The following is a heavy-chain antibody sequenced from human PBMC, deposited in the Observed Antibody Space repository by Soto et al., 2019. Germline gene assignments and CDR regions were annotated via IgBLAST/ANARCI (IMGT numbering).Heavy chain of an antibody. D-gene: IGHD2-15*01. V-gene: IGHV4-4*02. CDR2: VYHSGST. Sequence: SETLSLTCAVPGTSINSTFWWTWVRQPPGKGLEWIGEVYHSGSTKYNPSLKSRVTISVDRSKNQFSLELRAVTAADTAVYYCSTLPSRNVVVNTEISTWGQGTMFTSPQ. J-gene: IGHJ5*02. CDR3: STLPSRNVVVNTEIST. CDR1: GTSINSTFW.